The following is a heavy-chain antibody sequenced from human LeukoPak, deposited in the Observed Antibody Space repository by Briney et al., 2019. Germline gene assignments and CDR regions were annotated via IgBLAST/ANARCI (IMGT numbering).Heavy chain of an antibody. J-gene: IGHJ4*02. CDR2: IYSGGST. CDR1: GFTVSSNY. Sequence: GGSLRLSCAASGFTVSSNYMSWVRQAPGKGLEWVSVIYSGGSTYYADSVKGRFTISRDNSKNTLYLQMNSLRVEDTAVYYCARDSPTQYDYWGQGTLVTVSS. CDR3: ARDSPTQYDY. V-gene: IGHV3-66*01. D-gene: IGHD5-24*01.